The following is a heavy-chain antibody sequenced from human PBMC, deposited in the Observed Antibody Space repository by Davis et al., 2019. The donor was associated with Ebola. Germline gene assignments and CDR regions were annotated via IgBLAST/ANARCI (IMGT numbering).Heavy chain of an antibody. D-gene: IGHD2-15*01. V-gene: IGHV3-23*01. CDR1: GFTFSSYV. CDR3: AKDDGYCSGGSCYQFDY. Sequence: PGGSLRLSCAASGFTFSSYVMSWVRQAPGKGLECVSAISGSGGTTYYADSVKGRFTISRDNAKNSLYLQMNSLRAEDTALYYCAKDDGYCSGGSCYQFDYWGQGTLVTVST. J-gene: IGHJ4*02. CDR2: ISGSGGTT.